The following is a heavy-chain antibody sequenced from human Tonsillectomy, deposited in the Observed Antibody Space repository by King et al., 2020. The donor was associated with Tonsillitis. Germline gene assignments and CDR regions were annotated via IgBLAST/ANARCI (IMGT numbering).Heavy chain of an antibody. Sequence: VQLVESGGDVVQPGGSLRLSCAASGFTFSHFGMHWVRQAPGKGLDWVAGISFDGRNEYYADSVKGRFTISRDNSKNTLYLQMNSLRAEDTAVYYCTKVDVYGPVWNLDYWGQGSLVTVSS. CDR2: ISFDGRNE. CDR1: GFTFSHFG. CDR3: TKVDVYGPVWNLDY. V-gene: IGHV3-30*18. D-gene: IGHD1-1*01. J-gene: IGHJ4*02.